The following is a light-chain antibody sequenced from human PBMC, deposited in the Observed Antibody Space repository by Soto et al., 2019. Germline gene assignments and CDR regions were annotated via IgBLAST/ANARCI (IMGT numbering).Light chain of an antibody. V-gene: IGLV2-23*01. Sequence: QSALTQPASVSGSPGQTLTISCTGTSSDVGYYDLVSWYQHHPGKAPKLIIFEGSKRPSGVSNRFSGSKSGNTASLTISGLQAEDAADYYCCSYGDSRAVFGGGTKVTVL. CDR1: SSDVGYYDL. CDR3: CSYGDSRAV. CDR2: EGS. J-gene: IGLJ2*01.